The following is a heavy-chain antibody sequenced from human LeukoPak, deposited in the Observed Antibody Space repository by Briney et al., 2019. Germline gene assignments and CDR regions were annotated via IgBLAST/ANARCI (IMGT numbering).Heavy chain of an antibody. V-gene: IGHV1-2*02. CDR1: GYTFTGYY. CDR2: INPNSGGT. J-gene: IGHJ4*02. Sequence: ASVKVSCTASGYTFTGYYMHWVRQAPGQGLEWMGWINPNSGGTNYAQKFQGRVTMTRDTSISTAYMELSRLRSDDTAVYYCARDLAGADXDFXXXFEDYWGXGTLVTVS. CDR3: ARDLAGADXDFXXXFEDY. D-gene: IGHD3-3*01.